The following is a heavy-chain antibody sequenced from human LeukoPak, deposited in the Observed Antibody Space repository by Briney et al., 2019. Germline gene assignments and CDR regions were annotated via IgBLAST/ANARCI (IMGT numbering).Heavy chain of an antibody. D-gene: IGHD1-26*01. CDR3: AKEGGSYVLWNSNFDY. Sequence: PGGSLRLSCAASGFTFSSYGMHWVRQAPGKGLEWAAVISYDGSNKYYADSVKGRFTISRDNSKNTLYLQMNSLRAEDTAVYYCAKEGGSYVLWNSNFDYWGQRTLVTVSS. CDR1: GFTFSSYG. V-gene: IGHV3-30*18. CDR2: ISYDGSNK. J-gene: IGHJ4*02.